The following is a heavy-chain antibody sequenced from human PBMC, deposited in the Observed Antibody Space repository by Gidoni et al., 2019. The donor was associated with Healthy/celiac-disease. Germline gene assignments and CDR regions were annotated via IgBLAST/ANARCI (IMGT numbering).Heavy chain of an antibody. CDR3: ARLGGHYYGSGSYYTLYYYYGMDV. D-gene: IGHD3-10*01. J-gene: IGHJ6*02. CDR2: INHSGST. Sequence: QVQLQQWGAGLLKPSETLSLTCAVYGGSFSGYYWRWIRQPPGKGLEWIGEINHSGSTNYNPSLKSRVTISVDTSKNQFSLKLSSVTAADTAVYYCARLGGHYYGSGSYYTLYYYYGMDVWGQGTTVTVSS. CDR1: GGSFSGYY. V-gene: IGHV4-34*01.